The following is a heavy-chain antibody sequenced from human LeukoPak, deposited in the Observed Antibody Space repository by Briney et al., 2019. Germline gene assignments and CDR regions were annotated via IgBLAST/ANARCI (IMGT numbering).Heavy chain of an antibody. D-gene: IGHD4-11*01. J-gene: IGHJ4*02. CDR1: GGSISSYH. CDR3: AKTHSHFPPYFDY. V-gene: IGHV4-59*12. CDR2: IYYSGST. Sequence: SETLSLTCTVSGGSISSYHWNWIRQPPGKGLEWIGYIYYSGSTNYNPSLKSRLTISVDTSKNQFSLQLSSVTAADTAMYYCAKTHSHFPPYFDYWGQGTLVIVSS.